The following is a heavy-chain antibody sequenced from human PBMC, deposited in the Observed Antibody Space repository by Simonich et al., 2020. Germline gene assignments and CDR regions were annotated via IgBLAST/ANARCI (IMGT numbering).Heavy chain of an antibody. J-gene: IGHJ4*02. V-gene: IGHV4-59*08. CDR1: GSSISSYY. CDR2: IYYSGRT. CDR3: ARLPDY. Sequence: QVQLQESGPGLVKPSETLSLTCTVSGSSISSYYWSWIRQPPGKGLEWIGYIYYSGRTNYTPSLKRRVTISVDTSKNQFSLKLSSVTAADTAVYYCARLPDYWGQGTLVTVSS.